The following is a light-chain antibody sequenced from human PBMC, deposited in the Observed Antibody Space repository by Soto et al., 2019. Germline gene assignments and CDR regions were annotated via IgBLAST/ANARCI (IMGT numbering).Light chain of an antibody. CDR2: LEGSGSY. CDR1: SGHSSYI. J-gene: IGLJ3*02. V-gene: IGLV4-60*02. CDR3: ETWDSNTHTV. Sequence: QLVLTQSSSASASLGSSVKLTCTLSSGHSSYIIAWHQQQPGKAPRYLMKLEGSGSYNKGSGVPDRFSVSSSGADRYLTISNLQFEDEADYYCETWDSNTHTVFGGGTQLTVL.